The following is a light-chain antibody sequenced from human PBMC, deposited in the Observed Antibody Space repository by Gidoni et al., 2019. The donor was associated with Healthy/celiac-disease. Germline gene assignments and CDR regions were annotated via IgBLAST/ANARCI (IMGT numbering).Light chain of an antibody. CDR1: KLGDKY. CDR2: QDS. CDR3: QAWDSSKV. Sequence: SYELTQPPSVSVSPGQTASITCSGDKLGDKYACWYQQKPGQSPVLVIYQDSKRPSGLPERFSGSNSGNTATLTISGTQAMDEADYYCQAWDSSKVFGGGTKLTVL. J-gene: IGLJ2*01. V-gene: IGLV3-1*01.